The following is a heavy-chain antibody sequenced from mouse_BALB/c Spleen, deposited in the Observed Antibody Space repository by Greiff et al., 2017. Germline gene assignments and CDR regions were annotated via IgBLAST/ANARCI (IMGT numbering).Heavy chain of an antibody. J-gene: IGHJ4*01. Sequence: QVQLQQSGAELVRPGTSVKVSCKASGYAFTNYLIEWVKQRPGQGLEWIGVINPGSGGTNYNEKFKGKATLTADKSSSTAYMQLSSLTSDDSAVYFCARRVLRSYAMDYWGQGTSVTVAA. D-gene: IGHD1-1*01. V-gene: IGHV1-54*01. CDR2: INPGSGGT. CDR1: GYAFTNYL. CDR3: ARRVLRSYAMDY.